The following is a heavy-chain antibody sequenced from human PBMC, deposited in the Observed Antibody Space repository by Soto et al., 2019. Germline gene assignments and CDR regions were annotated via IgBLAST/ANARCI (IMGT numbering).Heavy chain of an antibody. V-gene: IGHV1-69*06. CDR2: IIPIFGTA. CDR3: ARKLIQDGSGTNWFDP. J-gene: IGHJ5*02. CDR1: GGTFSSYA. D-gene: IGHD3-10*01. Sequence: GASVKVSCKASGGTFSSYAISWVRQAPGQGLEWMGGIIPIFGTANYAQKFQGRVTITADKSTSTAYMELSSLRSEDTAVYYCARKLIQDGSGTNWFDPWGQGTLVTVSS.